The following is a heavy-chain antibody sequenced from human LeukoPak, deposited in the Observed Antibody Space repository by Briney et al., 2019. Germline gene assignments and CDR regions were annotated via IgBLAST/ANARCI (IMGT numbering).Heavy chain of an antibody. D-gene: IGHD2-15*01. CDR3: ARETYCSGGSCYSWIDY. Sequence: ASVKVSCKASGYTFTSYDIHWVRQATGQGLEWMGWMNPNSGNTGYAQKFQGRVTMTRNTSISTAYMELSSLRSEDTAVYYCARETYCSGGSCYSWIDYWGQGTLVTVSS. CDR1: GYTFTSYD. CDR2: MNPNSGNT. V-gene: IGHV1-8*01. J-gene: IGHJ4*02.